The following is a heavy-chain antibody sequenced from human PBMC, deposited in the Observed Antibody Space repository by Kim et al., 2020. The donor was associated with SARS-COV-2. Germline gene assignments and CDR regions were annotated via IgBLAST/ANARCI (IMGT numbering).Heavy chain of an antibody. CDR3: ARGGRARDYYYGMDV. D-gene: IGHD3-16*01. Sequence: GGSLRLSCAASGFTFSSYWMSWVRQAPGKGLEWVANIKQDGSEKYYVDSVKGRFTISRDNAKNSLYLQMNSLRAEDTAVYYCARGGRARDYYYGMDVWGQGTTVTVSS. V-gene: IGHV3-7*01. CDR2: IKQDGSEK. CDR1: GFTFSSYW. J-gene: IGHJ6*02.